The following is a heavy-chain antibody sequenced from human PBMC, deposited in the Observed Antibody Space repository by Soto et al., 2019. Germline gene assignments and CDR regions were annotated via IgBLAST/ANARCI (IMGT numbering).Heavy chain of an antibody. Sequence: QVQLVQSGAEVKKPGSSVKVSCKASGGTFSSYAISWVRQAPGQGLEWMGGIIPIFGTANYAQKFQVRVTIPAAEATSTAYMELSSLRSEDTAVYYCMGLRLGELSPADYWGQGTLVTVSS. D-gene: IGHD3-16*02. CDR1: GGTFSSYA. CDR3: MGLRLGELSPADY. CDR2: IIPIFGTA. J-gene: IGHJ4*02. V-gene: IGHV1-69*01.